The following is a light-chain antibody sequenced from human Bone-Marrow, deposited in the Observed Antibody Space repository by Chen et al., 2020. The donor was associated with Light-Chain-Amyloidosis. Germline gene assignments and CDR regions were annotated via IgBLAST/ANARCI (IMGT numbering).Light chain of an antibody. CDR2: EVT. V-gene: IGLV2-8*01. CDR3: SSYAGSNNFWV. CDR1: SSDVGGYNY. J-gene: IGLJ3*02. Sequence: SALTQPPSAPESPGQPAATSCPGTSSDVGGYNYVSWYQQHPGKAPKLMIYEVTKRPSGVPDRFSGSKSGNTASLTVSGLQAEDEADYYCSSYAGSNNFWVFGGGTKLTVL.